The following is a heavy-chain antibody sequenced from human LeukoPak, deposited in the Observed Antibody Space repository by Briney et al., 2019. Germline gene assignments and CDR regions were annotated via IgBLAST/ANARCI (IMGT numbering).Heavy chain of an antibody. D-gene: IGHD6-19*01. CDR2: INPNSGGT. J-gene: IGHJ3*02. V-gene: IGHV1-2*06. Sequence: ASVKVSCKASGYTFTGYYMHWVRQAPGQGLEWMGRINPNSGGTNYAQKFQGRVTMTRDTSISTAYMELCRLRSDDTAVYYCARPVFWVAVAGHDAFDIWGQGTMVTVSS. CDR3: ARPVFWVAVAGHDAFDI. CDR1: GYTFTGYY.